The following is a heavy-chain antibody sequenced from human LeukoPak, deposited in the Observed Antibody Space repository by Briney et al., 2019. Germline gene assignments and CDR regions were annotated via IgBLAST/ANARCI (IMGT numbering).Heavy chain of an antibody. CDR2: IIPIFGTA. V-gene: IGHV1-69*05. J-gene: IGHJ4*02. CDR1: GGTFSSYA. Sequence: ASVKVSCTASGGTFSSYAISWVRQAPGQGLEWMGGIIPIFGTANYAQKFKGRVTITTDESTSTAYMELSSLRSEDTAVYYCARGRWLQPWGYFDYWGQGTMVTVSS. CDR3: ARGRWLQPWGYFDY. D-gene: IGHD5-24*01.